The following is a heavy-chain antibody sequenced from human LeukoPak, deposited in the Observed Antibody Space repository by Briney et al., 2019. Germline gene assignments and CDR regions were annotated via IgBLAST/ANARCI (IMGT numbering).Heavy chain of an antibody. CDR3: ARRRYFDLDP. Sequence: GESLKISCKGSGYSFTSYWISWVRQMPGKGMEWMGRIDPSDSYTNYSPSFQGHVTISADKSISTAYLQWSSLKASDTAMYYCARRRYFDLDPWGQGTLVTVSS. V-gene: IGHV5-10-1*01. D-gene: IGHD3-9*01. CDR1: GYSFTSYW. J-gene: IGHJ5*02. CDR2: IDPSDSYT.